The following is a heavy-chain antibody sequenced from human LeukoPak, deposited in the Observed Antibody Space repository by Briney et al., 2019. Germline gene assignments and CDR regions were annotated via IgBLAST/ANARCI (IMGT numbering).Heavy chain of an antibody. CDR1: GGSISNYY. V-gene: IGHV4-59*01. D-gene: IGHD2-15*01. Sequence: PSETLSLTCTVSGGSISNYYWNWIRQPPGKGLEWIGYIYYSGNTNYNPSLRSRVTISVDTSKNQFSLRLSSVTAADTAVYYCARNGRYCSGGTCRHYNWFDPWGQGTLVTVSS. J-gene: IGHJ5*02. CDR2: IYYSGNT. CDR3: ARNGRYCSGGTCRHYNWFDP.